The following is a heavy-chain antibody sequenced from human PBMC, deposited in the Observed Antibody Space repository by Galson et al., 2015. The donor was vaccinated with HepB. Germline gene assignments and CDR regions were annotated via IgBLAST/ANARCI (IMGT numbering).Heavy chain of an antibody. CDR2: IGTAGDT. CDR3: ARDGGGTGGIYYYRMDV. J-gene: IGHJ6*02. CDR1: EFTFSNYD. V-gene: IGHV3-13*01. D-gene: IGHD3-16*01. Sequence: SLRLSCAASEFTFSNYDMHWVRHGTGRGLEWVSVIGTAGDTYYADSVRGRFTISRENARNSLYLQMDSLRPEDTAVYYCARDGGGTGGIYYYRMDVWGQGTTVTVSS.